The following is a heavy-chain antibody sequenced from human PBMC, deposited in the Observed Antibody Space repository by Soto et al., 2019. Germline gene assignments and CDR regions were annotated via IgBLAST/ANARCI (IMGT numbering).Heavy chain of an antibody. D-gene: IGHD6-13*01. CDR3: ASWGGIASPAYDGSLAPYDY. J-gene: IGHJ4*02. CDR2: ISGSAGGT. Sequence: PGGSLRLSCFASGFTFSRDALSWGRQPPGEGVGWVSGISGSAGGTYYTDSVKGRFTISRDNSKNTLYLQMNSLREEDTAVYYCASWGGIASPAYDGSLAPYDYWGQGTLVTVSS. V-gene: IGHV3-23*01. CDR1: GFTFSRDA.